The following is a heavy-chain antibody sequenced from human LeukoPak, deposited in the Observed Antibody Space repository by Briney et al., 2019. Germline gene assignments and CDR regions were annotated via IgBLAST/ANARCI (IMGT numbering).Heavy chain of an antibody. D-gene: IGHD3-22*01. CDR1: GYTFTSYD. Sequence: ASVKVSCKASGYTFTSYDINWVRQATGQGLEWMGWMNPNSGNTGYAQKFQGRVTITRNTSISTAYMELSSLRSEDTAVYYCARGLPTYYYDSSGYSLFDYWGQGTLVTVSS. J-gene: IGHJ4*02. V-gene: IGHV1-8*03. CDR2: MNPNSGNT. CDR3: ARGLPTYYYDSSGYSLFDY.